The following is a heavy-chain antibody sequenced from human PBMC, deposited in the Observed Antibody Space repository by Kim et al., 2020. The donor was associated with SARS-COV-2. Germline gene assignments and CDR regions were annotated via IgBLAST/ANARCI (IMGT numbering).Heavy chain of an antibody. D-gene: IGHD3-22*01. CDR2: IHHSGNT. J-gene: IGHJ3*02. CDR3: ARGYFDNSGSSNPFDI. V-gene: IGHV4-59*13. CDR1: GDSIKTYY. Sequence: SETLSLTCSVSGDSIKTYYWSWLRQPPGKGLEWIGYIHHSGNTNSNPSLKSRVTISVDTSKNQLSLRLTSVTATDTAVYYCARGYFDNSGSSNPFDIWGQWTMVTVSS.